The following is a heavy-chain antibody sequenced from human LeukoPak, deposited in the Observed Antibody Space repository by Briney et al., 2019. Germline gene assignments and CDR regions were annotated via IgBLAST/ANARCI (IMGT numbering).Heavy chain of an antibody. Sequence: PGRSLRLSCAASGFTFSSYAMHWVRQAPGKGLEWVAVISYDGSNKYYADSVKGRFTISRDNSKNTLYLQMNSLRAEDTAVYYCARTSTYSSGWLFDYWGQGTLVIVSS. CDR3: ARTSTYSSGWLFDY. V-gene: IGHV3-30*04. CDR2: ISYDGSNK. D-gene: IGHD6-19*01. J-gene: IGHJ4*02. CDR1: GFTFSSYA.